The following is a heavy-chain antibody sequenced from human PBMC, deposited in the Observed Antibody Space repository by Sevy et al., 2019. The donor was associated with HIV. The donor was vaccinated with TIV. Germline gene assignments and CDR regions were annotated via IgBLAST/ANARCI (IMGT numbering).Heavy chain of an antibody. CDR2: TFYRSNWYN. CDR3: ARDGLTYGGMDV. CDR1: GDSVSSNNAA. D-gene: IGHD1-20*01. Sequence: SQTLSLTSAISGDSVSSNNAAWNWIRQSPSRGLEWLGRTFYRSNWYNDYAVSMKGRITINPDTSKNQLSLQLTSVTPEDTAVYYCARDGLTYGGMDVWGQGTTVTVSS. V-gene: IGHV6-1*01. J-gene: IGHJ6*02.